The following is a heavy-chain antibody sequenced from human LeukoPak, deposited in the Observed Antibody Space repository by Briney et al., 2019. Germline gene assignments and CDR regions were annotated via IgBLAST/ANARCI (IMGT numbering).Heavy chain of an antibody. Sequence: ASVKVSCKVSGYTLTELSMHWVRQAPGKRLELMGGFDPEDGETIYAQKFQGRVTMTEDTSTDTAYMELSSLRSEDTAVYYCATVSTSGSLPVGWFDPWGQGTLVTVSS. CDR3: ATVSTSGSLPVGWFDP. J-gene: IGHJ5*02. V-gene: IGHV1-24*01. CDR2: FDPEDGET. D-gene: IGHD1-26*01. CDR1: GYTLTELS.